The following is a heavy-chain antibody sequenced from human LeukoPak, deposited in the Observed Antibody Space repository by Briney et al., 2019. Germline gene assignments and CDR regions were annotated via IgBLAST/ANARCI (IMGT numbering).Heavy chain of an antibody. CDR2: IYYSGST. D-gene: IGHD4-17*01. CDR3: ARHSDYGDYGYMDA. J-gene: IGHJ6*03. CDR1: GGSISSSSYY. V-gene: IGHV4-39*01. Sequence: SVTLSLTCTVSGGSISSSSYYWGWIRQPPGKGLEWIGSIYYSGSTYYNPSLKSRVTISVDTSKNQFSLKLSSVTAADTAVYYCARHSDYGDYGYMDAWGKGTTVTVSS.